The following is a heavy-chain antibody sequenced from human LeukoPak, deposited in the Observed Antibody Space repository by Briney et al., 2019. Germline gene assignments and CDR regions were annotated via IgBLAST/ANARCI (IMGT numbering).Heavy chain of an antibody. CDR3: ARDSRTTVTKYYYYMDV. D-gene: IGHD4-17*01. Sequence: QPGGSLRLSCAASGFTFSSYAMSWVRQAPGKGLEWVSAISGSGGSTYYADSVKGRFTISRDNSKNTLYLQMNSLRAEDTAVYYCARDSRTTVTKYYYYMDVWGKGTTVTVSS. CDR1: GFTFSSYA. CDR2: ISGSGGST. J-gene: IGHJ6*03. V-gene: IGHV3-23*01.